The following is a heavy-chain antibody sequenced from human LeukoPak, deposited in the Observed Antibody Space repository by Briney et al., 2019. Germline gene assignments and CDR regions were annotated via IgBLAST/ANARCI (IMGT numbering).Heavy chain of an antibody. V-gene: IGHV3-30*02. J-gene: IGHJ4*02. CDR3: AKVISYYDSRDY. Sequence: PGGSLRLSCAASGFTFSSYGMHWVRQAPGKGLEWVAFIRYDGSNKYYADSVKGRFTISRDNSKNTLYLQMNSLRAEDTAVYYCAKVISYYDSRDYWGQGTLVTVSS. D-gene: IGHD3-22*01. CDR2: IRYDGSNK. CDR1: GFTFSSYG.